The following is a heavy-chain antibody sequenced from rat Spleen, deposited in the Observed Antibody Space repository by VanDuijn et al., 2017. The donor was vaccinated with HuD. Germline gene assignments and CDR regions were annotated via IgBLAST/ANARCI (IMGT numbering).Heavy chain of an antibody. CDR2: FSYDGSNT. CDR3: ARQTNIYNLDY. Sequence: EVQLVESGGGLVQPGRSLKLSCAASGCTSSNYDMAWVRQAPTKGLERVATFSYDGSNTYYRDSVKGRFTISRDNAKSTLYLQMDSLRSEDTATYYCARQTNIYNLDYWGQGVMVTVSS. CDR1: GCTSSNYD. V-gene: IGHV5-29*01. J-gene: IGHJ2*01. D-gene: IGHD1-5*01.